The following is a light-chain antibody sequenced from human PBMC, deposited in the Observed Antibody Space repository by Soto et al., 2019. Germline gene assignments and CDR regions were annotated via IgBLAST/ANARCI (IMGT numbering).Light chain of an antibody. V-gene: IGKV3-20*01. CDR2: GAS. CDR3: QQCGSSST. J-gene: IGKJ5*01. CDR1: QSVSNNY. Sequence: EIVLTQSPGTLSLSPVGRAAAGFMASQSVSNNYLAWYQQKPGQAPRLLIYGASNRATGIPDRFSGSGSGTDFTLTISRLEPEDFAVYYCQQCGSSSTFGQGTRLEIK.